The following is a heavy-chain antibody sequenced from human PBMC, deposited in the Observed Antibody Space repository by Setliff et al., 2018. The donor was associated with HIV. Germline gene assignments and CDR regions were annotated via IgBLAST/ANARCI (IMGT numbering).Heavy chain of an antibody. CDR2: IYHSGST. CDR1: GGSISNTNR. Sequence: SETLSLTCAVSGGSISNTNRWNWVRQPPGKGLEWIGEIYHSGSTNYNPSLKSRVTISVDKSKNQFSLKLSSVTAADTAVYYCSTRGNDILTPHAFHIWGQGTRVTVSS. J-gene: IGHJ3*02. D-gene: IGHD3-9*01. CDR3: STRGNDILTPHAFHI. V-gene: IGHV4-4*02.